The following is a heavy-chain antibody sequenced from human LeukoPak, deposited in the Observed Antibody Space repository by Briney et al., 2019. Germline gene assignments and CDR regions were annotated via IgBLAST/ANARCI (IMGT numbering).Heavy chain of an antibody. V-gene: IGHV1-2*02. CDR2: INPNSGGT. CDR3: ARAPSLEPAYMDV. D-gene: IGHD3-3*01. Sequence: ASVKVSCKASGYTFTGYYVHWVRQAPGQGLEWMGWINPNSGGTNYAQKFQGRVTMTRDTSISTAYMELSRLRSDDTAVHYCARAPSLEPAYMDVWGKGTTVTVSS. J-gene: IGHJ6*03. CDR1: GYTFTGYY.